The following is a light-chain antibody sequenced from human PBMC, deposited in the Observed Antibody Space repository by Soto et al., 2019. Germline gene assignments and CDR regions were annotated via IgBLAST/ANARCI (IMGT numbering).Light chain of an antibody. Sequence: ETVMTQSPATLSVSPGERATLSCGASQSVSINLVWYQQKPGQAPRLLIYGESTRATGIPARFSGSGSGTEFTLTISSLQSEDFAVYYCQQYNNWPRTFGQGTKVDIK. CDR2: GES. V-gene: IGKV3-15*01. CDR1: QSVSIN. J-gene: IGKJ1*01. CDR3: QQYNNWPRT.